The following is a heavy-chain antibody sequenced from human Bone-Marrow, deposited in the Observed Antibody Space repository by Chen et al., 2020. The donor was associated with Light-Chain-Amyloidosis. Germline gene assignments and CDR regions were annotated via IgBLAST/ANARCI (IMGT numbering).Heavy chain of an antibody. V-gene: IGHV1-2*02. J-gene: IGHJ4*02. CDR2: INPNSGGT. CDR3: ARGPLNYGYEFLDY. D-gene: IGHD5-18*01. Sequence: QVQLGQSGAEVKKPGASVKVSCKASGYTFTGYYIHWVRQAPGQGLEWMGWINPNSGGTNYAQNFQGRVTMTRDTSISTAYMELSRLRFDDTAVYYCARGPLNYGYEFLDYWGQGTLVTVSS. CDR1: GYTFTGYY.